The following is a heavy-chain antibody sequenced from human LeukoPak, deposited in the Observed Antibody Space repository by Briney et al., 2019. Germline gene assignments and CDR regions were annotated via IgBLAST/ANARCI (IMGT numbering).Heavy chain of an antibody. Sequence: GESLKISCKGSGYSFTSYWIGWVRQMPGKGLEWMGIIYPGDSDTRYSPSFQGQVTISADKSISTAYPQWSSLKASDTAMYYCARLPVGATYYFDYWGQGTLVTVSS. D-gene: IGHD1-26*01. CDR3: ARLPVGATYYFDY. CDR1: GYSFTSYW. CDR2: IYPGDSDT. V-gene: IGHV5-51*01. J-gene: IGHJ4*02.